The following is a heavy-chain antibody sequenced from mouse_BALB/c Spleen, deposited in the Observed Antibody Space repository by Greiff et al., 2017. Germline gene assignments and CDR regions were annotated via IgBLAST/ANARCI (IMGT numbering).Heavy chain of an antibody. CDR3: TRYLGGGYFDV. D-gene: IGHD4-1*01. Sequence: VQLQPSGAELVRPGASVTLSCKASGYTFTDYELHWVKQTPVHGLEWIGAIDPETGGTAYNQKFKGKATLTADKSSSTAYMELRSLTSEDSAVYYCTRYLGGGYFDVWGAGTTVTVSS. CDR2: IDPETGGT. J-gene: IGHJ1*01. V-gene: IGHV1-15*01. CDR1: GYTFTDYE.